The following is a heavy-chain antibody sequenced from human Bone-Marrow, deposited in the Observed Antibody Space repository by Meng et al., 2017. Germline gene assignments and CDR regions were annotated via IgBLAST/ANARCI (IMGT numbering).Heavy chain of an antibody. V-gene: IGHV2-70*01. Sequence: SGPTLVTPTLTLTLTCTFSGFSLSTSGMCVGWFRQPPGKALEWLAIINWDDDKYYSTSLKTRLTISKDTAKNQVVLTMNTMEPVDTATYYCARITRIKSWREKGNYFDYWGQGNRVTVSS. CDR2: INWDDDK. D-gene: IGHD6-13*01. CDR3: ARITRIKSWREKGNYFDY. J-gene: IGHJ4*02. CDR1: GFSLSTSGMC.